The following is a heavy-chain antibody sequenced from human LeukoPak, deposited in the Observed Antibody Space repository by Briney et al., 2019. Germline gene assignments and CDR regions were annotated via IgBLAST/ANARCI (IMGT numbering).Heavy chain of an antibody. V-gene: IGHV3-23*01. CDR3: VKAKEGYGDLAVDY. CDR1: RFTFSTYA. D-gene: IGHD4-17*01. Sequence: GGSLRLSCAASRFTFSTYAMNWVRQAPGKGLEWVSAISGSGGRTFYADSVKGRFTISRDNSKNTLYLQMNSLRGEDTAVYYCVKAKEGYGDLAVDYWGQGTLVTVSS. J-gene: IGHJ4*02. CDR2: ISGSGGRT.